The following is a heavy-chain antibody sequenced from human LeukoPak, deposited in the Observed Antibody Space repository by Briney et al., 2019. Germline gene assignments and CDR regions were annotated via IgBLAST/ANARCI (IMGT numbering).Heavy chain of an antibody. Sequence: GGSLRLSCAASGFTFRGYGMNWVRQAPGKGLEWVSAISGSGGSTFYADSVKGRFTISRDNSQSTLYLQMNSLRAEDTAVYYCAKGIVGAPRGFDYWGQGTLVTVSS. J-gene: IGHJ4*02. CDR2: ISGSGGST. V-gene: IGHV3-23*01. D-gene: IGHD1-26*01. CDR1: GFTFRGYG. CDR3: AKGIVGAPRGFDY.